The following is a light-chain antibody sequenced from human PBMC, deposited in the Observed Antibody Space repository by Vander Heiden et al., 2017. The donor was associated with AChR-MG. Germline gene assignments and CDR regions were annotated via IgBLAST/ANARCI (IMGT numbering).Light chain of an antibody. Sequence: DIQMTKSPSSLSASVGDRVTITCRASQSISTYLSWYQQKPGKAPELLIYAAFNLQSGVPSRFTGSGLGTDFTLTISSLQPEDFATYYCQQSYSTPWTFGQGTKVEIK. V-gene: IGKV1-39*01. CDR3: QQSYSTPWT. CDR1: QSISTY. J-gene: IGKJ1*01. CDR2: AAF.